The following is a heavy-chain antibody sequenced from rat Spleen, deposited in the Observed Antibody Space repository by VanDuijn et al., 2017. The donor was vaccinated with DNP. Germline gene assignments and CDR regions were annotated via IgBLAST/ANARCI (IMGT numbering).Heavy chain of an antibody. J-gene: IGHJ4*01. CDR2: MRSDGDT. CDR1: GFSFTSYH. CDR3: ARSGRAMDA. Sequence: QVQLKESGPGLVQPSQTLSLTCTVSGFSFTSYHVHWVRQPPGKGLEWMGVMRSDGDTSYNSAPKSRLSISRDISKSQVFLKMNSVQTEDTAMYFCARSGRAMDAWGQGISVTVSS. D-gene: IGHD5-1*01. V-gene: IGHV2-32*01.